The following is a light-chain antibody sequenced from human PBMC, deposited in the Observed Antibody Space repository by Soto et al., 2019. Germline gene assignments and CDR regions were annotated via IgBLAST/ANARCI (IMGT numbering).Light chain of an antibody. V-gene: IGKV3-15*01. CDR1: ETVRTN. J-gene: IGKJ2*01. Sequence: IVMTQSPATLSVSPGESVTLSCRASETVRTNLAWFQQKPGQTPRLLIFGASTRATGIPTRFTGSGSETEFTLTIGSLQSEDLAVYYCQQYYNWPPYTFGQGTKLEIK. CDR2: GAS. CDR3: QQYYNWPPYT.